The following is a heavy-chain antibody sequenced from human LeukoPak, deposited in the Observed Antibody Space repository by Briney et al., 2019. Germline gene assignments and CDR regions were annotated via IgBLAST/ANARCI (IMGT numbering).Heavy chain of an antibody. CDR1: GFIFSNDA. CDR2: IKSKTDGGTT. V-gene: IGHV3-15*07. D-gene: IGHD3-3*01. Sequence: GGSLRLSCAASGFIFSNDAMHWVRQAPGKGLEWVGRIKSKTDGGTTDYAAPVEGRFTISRDDSKNTLYLQMNSLKTEDTAVYYCTTDTNYYDFWSGYVLIDYWGQGTLVTVSS. J-gene: IGHJ4*02. CDR3: TTDTNYYDFWSGYVLIDY.